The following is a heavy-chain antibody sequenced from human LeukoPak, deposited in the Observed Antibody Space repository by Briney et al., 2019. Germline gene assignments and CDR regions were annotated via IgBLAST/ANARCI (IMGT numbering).Heavy chain of an antibody. Sequence: SETLSLTCAVYGGSFSGYYWSWIRQPPGKGLEWIGEINHSGSTNHNPSLKSRVTISVDTSKNQFSLKLSSVTAADTAVYYCASYYYDSSGYYYVDTAFDIWGQGTMVTVSS. V-gene: IGHV4-34*01. D-gene: IGHD3-22*01. CDR1: GGSFSGYY. J-gene: IGHJ3*02. CDR2: INHSGST. CDR3: ASYYYDSSGYYYVDTAFDI.